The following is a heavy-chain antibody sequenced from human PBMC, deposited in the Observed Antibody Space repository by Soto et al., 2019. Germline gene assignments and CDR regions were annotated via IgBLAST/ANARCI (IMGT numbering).Heavy chain of an antibody. CDR1: GFSLSTSGAG. CDR3: AHTYYYDSSGYYYSAGWWFDP. D-gene: IGHD3-22*01. J-gene: IGHJ5*02. CDR2: ISWKDEK. Sequence: GSGPTLVNPTQTLTVTCTFSGFSLSTSGAGVGWIRQSPGKAPEWLALISWKDEKRYNPGLKSRLTITKDTSKNQVVLTMTNMDPVDTATYYCAHTYYYDSSGYYYSAGWWFDPWGQGTLVTVSS. V-gene: IGHV2-5*01.